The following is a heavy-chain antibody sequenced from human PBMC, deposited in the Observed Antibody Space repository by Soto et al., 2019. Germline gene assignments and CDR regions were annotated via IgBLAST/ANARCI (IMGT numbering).Heavy chain of an antibody. CDR2: IAYDGSNK. D-gene: IGHD3-10*01. Sequence: QVQLVESGGGVVQPGRSLRLSCAASGFTFRSYGMHWVRQAPGKGLEWVAVIAYDGSNKYYADSVKGRFTISRDNSKNTLYLQMNSLRAEDTAVYYCAKEGYYGSGSYLDDPWGQGTLVTVSS. J-gene: IGHJ5*02. V-gene: IGHV3-30*18. CDR3: AKEGYYGSGSYLDDP. CDR1: GFTFRSYG.